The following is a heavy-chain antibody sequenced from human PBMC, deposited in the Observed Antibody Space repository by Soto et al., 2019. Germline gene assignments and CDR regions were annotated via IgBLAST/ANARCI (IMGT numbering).Heavy chain of an antibody. CDR1: GVSISSYY. J-gene: IGHJ5*02. D-gene: IGHD4-17*01. V-gene: IGHV4-59*08. Sequence: SETLSLTCTVSGVSISSYYWSWIRQPPGKGLEWIGYIYYSGSTNYNPSLKSRVTISVDAPKNQFSLKLSSVTAADTAVYYCAKSTVTPGWFDPWGQGTLVTVSS. CDR2: IYYSGST. CDR3: AKSTVTPGWFDP.